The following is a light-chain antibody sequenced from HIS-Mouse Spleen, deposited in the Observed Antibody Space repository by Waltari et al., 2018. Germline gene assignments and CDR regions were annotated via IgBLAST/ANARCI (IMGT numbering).Light chain of an antibody. V-gene: IGKV3-11*01. CDR2: DAS. J-gene: IGKJ1*01. Sequence: EIVLTQSPATLSLSPGERATLSCRASQSVSSYLAWYQQKPGQAPRLLIYDASNRATGIPARFSGSLSGTDFTLTISSLEPEDFAVYYCQQRSNWPWTFGQGTKVEIK. CDR3: QQRSNWPWT. CDR1: QSVSSY.